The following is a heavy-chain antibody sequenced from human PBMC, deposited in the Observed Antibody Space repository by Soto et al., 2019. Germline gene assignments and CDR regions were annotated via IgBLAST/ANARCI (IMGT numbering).Heavy chain of an antibody. CDR3: ARVKQLAFTSHNWFDP. Sequence: PSETLSLTCTVSGGSISSGDYYWSWIRQPPGKGLEWIGYIYYSGSTYYNPSLKSRVTISVDTSKNQFSLKLSSVTAADTAVYYCARVKQLAFTSHNWFDPWGQGTLVTVSS. CDR2: IYYSGST. J-gene: IGHJ5*02. D-gene: IGHD6-6*01. CDR1: GGSISSGDYY. V-gene: IGHV4-30-4*01.